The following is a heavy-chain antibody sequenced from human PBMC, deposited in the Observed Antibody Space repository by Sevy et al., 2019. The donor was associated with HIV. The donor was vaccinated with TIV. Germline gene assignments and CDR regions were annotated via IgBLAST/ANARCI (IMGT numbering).Heavy chain of an antibody. V-gene: IGHV3-48*01. D-gene: IGHD6-19*01. CDR3: ARAASVAAYYFDF. CDR1: GFTFRRHS. J-gene: IGHJ4*02. Sequence: GGSLRLSCTASGFTFRRHSMNWVRQAPGKGLEWLAYINTLSDTIKYADSVKGRFTISRDNAKNSLYLQMNSLRVEDTAVYYCARAASVAAYYFDFWGQGTLVTVSS. CDR2: INTLSDTI.